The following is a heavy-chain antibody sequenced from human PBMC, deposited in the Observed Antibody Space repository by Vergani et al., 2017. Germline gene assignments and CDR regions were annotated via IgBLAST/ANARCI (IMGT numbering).Heavy chain of an antibody. V-gene: IGHV3-21*01. CDR3: ARGGLTVTTLLVD. CDR1: GFTFSSYS. CDR2: ISSSSSYI. J-gene: IGHJ4*02. D-gene: IGHD4-17*01. Sequence: EVQLVESGGGLVKPGGSLRLSCAASGFTFSSYSMNWVRQAPGKGLEWVSSISSSSSYIYYADSVKGRLTISRDNAKNSLYLQMNSLRAEDTAVYYCARGGLTVTTLLVDWGQGTLVTVSS.